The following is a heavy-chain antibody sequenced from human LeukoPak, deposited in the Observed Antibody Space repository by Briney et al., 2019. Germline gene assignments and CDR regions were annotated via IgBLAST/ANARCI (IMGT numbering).Heavy chain of an antibody. CDR3: ARAPNPDFFDD. V-gene: IGHV4-59*01. CDR2: IYYSGST. CDR1: SGSIRTSY. J-gene: IGHJ4*02. D-gene: IGHD2-8*01. Sequence: SETLSLTCTVSSGSIRTSYCSWIRQPPGKGLEWIGYIYYSGSTNYNPSLKSRVTISVDTSRNQFSLKLSSVTAADTAVYYCARAPNPDFFDDWGQGTLVTVSA.